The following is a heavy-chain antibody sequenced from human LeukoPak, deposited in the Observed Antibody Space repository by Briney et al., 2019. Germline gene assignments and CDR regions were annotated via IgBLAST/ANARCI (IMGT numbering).Heavy chain of an antibody. J-gene: IGHJ5*02. D-gene: IGHD1-7*01. V-gene: IGHV1-69*05. CDR1: GGTFSIYA. CDR2: IIPIFGTA. Sequence: SVKVSFKASGGTFSIYAISWVRRAPGQGLEWMGGIIPIFGTANYAQKFQGRVTITTDESTSTAYMELSSLRSEDTAVYYCARDNYAGANWFDPWGQGTLVTVSS. CDR3: ARDNYAGANWFDP.